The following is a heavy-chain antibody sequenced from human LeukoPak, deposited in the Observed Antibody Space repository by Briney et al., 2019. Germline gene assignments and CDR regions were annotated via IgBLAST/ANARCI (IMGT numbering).Heavy chain of an antibody. CDR1: GGSISSGSYY. CDR2: IYTSGST. D-gene: IGHD1-26*01. CDR3: ARGSGGYYD. J-gene: IGHJ4*02. V-gene: IGHV4-61*02. Sequence: PSETLSLTCTVSGGSISSGSYYWSWIRQPAGKGLEWIGRIYTSGSTNYNPSLKSRVTISVDTSKNQFSLKLSSVTAADTAVYYCARGSGGYYDWGQGTLVTVSS.